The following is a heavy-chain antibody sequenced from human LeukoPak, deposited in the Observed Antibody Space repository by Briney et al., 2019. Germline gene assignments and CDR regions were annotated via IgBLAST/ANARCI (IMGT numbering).Heavy chain of an antibody. Sequence: PGGSLRLSCAASGFTFSDYYMSWIRQAPGKGLEWVSYISSSGSTIYYADSVKGRFTISRDSAKNSLYLQMNSLRAEDTAVYYCARGVHYYYYYYMDVWGKGTTVTVSS. D-gene: IGHD3-10*01. CDR1: GFTFSDYY. J-gene: IGHJ6*03. CDR2: ISSSGSTI. V-gene: IGHV3-11*04. CDR3: ARGVHYYYYYYMDV.